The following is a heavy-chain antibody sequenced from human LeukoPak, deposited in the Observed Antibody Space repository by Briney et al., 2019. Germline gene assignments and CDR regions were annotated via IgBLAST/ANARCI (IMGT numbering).Heavy chain of an antibody. CDR3: ARDGRIRGYSYGFAPGELDY. Sequence: SETLSLTCTVSGGSISSYYWSWIRQPAGKGLEWIGRIYTSGSTNYNPSLKSRVTMSVDTSKNQFSLKLSSVTAADTAVYYCARDGRIRGYSYGFAPGELDYWGQGTLVTVSS. CDR1: GGSISSYY. CDR2: IYTSGST. J-gene: IGHJ4*02. D-gene: IGHD5-18*01. V-gene: IGHV4-4*07.